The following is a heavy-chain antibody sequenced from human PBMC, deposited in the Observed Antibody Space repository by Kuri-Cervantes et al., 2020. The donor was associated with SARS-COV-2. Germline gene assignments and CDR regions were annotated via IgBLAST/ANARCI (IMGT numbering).Heavy chain of an antibody. V-gene: IGHV4-34*01. J-gene: IGHJ4*02. Sequence: ESLKISCAVYGGSFSAYYWSWVRQPPGKGLEWIGEIYHSGSTNYNPSLKSRVTISVDKSKNQFSLKLSSVTAADTAVYYCARSGEDYPFDYWGQGTLVTVSS. CDR1: GGSFSAYY. CDR2: IYHSGST. CDR3: ARSGEDYPFDY. D-gene: IGHD3-10*01.